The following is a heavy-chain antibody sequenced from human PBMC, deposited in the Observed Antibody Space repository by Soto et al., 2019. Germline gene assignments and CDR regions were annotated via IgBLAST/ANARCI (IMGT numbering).Heavy chain of an antibody. J-gene: IGHJ6*02. CDR3: ASLSIAADYYYGMDV. CDR1: GGSISSYY. CDR2: IYYSGST. Sequence: PSETLSLTCTVSGGSISSYYWSWIRQPPGKGLEWIGYIYYSGSTNYNPSLKSRVTISVDTSKNQFSLKLSSVTAADTAVYYCASLSIAADYYYGMDVWGQGTTVTVS. D-gene: IGHD6-13*01. V-gene: IGHV4-59*01.